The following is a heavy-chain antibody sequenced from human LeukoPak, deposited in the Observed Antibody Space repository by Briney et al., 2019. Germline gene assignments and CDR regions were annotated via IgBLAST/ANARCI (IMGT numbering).Heavy chain of an antibody. Sequence: SQTLSLTCTLSGVSISSRSYYSGWSRQSPGKGLEWILEINHSGSTNYNPSLKSRVTISVDTSKNEFSLKLSSVTAAGTAVYYCARRDYDSRAQFRNWFDTWGKGTTVTVSS. V-gene: IGHV4-39*07. D-gene: IGHD3-22*01. CDR2: INHSGST. CDR1: GVSISSRSYY. J-gene: IGHJ6*04. CDR3: ARRDYDSRAQFRNWFDT.